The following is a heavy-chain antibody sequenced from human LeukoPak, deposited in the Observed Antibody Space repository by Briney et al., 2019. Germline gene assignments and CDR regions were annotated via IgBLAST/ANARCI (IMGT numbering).Heavy chain of an antibody. Sequence: SVKVSCKASGGTFNSYAISWVRQAPGQGLEWMGGIIPIFGTTNYARKFRGRVTLTADKSTRTAYMELSSLRSEDTAVYYCARPVMSSGWYGSAFDIWGQGTMVTVSS. CDR2: IIPIFGTT. J-gene: IGHJ3*02. V-gene: IGHV1-69*06. CDR1: GGTFNSYA. D-gene: IGHD6-19*01. CDR3: ARPVMSSGWYGSAFDI.